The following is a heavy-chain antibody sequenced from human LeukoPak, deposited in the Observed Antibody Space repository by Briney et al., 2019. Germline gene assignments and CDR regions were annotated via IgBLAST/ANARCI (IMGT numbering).Heavy chain of an antibody. J-gene: IGHJ5*02. V-gene: IGHV3-74*01. Sequence: GGSLRPSCAASGFTFSTYWMHWVRQAPGKGLVWVSRVYSDGSSASYADSVKGRFTISRDNAKNTLYLQMNSLRAEDTAMYYCVRSDWFDNWGQGTLVTVSS. CDR1: GFTFSTYW. CDR2: VYSDGSSA. CDR3: VRSDWFDN.